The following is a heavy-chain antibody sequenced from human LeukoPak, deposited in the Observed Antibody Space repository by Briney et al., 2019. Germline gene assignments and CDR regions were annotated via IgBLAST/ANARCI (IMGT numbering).Heavy chain of an antibody. CDR3: ARDSGQLWLQGYYYYYGMDV. D-gene: IGHD5-18*01. CDR1: GGTFSSYA. V-gene: IGHV1-69*13. J-gene: IGHJ6*02. Sequence: ASVKVSRKASGGTFSSYAISWVRQAPGQGLEWMGGIIPIFGTANYAQKFQGRVTITADESTSTAYMELSSPRSEDTAVYYCARDSGQLWLQGYYYYYGMDVWGQGTTVTVSS. CDR2: IIPIFGTA.